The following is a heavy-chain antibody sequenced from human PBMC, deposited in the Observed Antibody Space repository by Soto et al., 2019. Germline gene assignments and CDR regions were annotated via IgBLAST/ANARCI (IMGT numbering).Heavy chain of an antibody. D-gene: IGHD5-12*01. V-gene: IGHV3-30-3*01. CDR2: ISYDGSNK. J-gene: IGHJ4*02. CDR1: GFTFSSYA. Sequence: QVQLVESGGGVVQPGRSLRLSCAASGFTFSSYAMHWVRQAPGKGLEWVAVISYDGSNKYYADSVKGRFTISRDNSKNTLYLQMNSLRAEDTAVYYCAREDHKLVAPMGYWGQGTLVTVSS. CDR3: AREDHKLVAPMGY.